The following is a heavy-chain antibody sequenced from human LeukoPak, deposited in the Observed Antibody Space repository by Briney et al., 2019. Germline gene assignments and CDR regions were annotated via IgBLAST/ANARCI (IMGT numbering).Heavy chain of an antibody. D-gene: IGHD3-22*01. CDR1: GGSFSGYY. Sequence: PSETLSLTCAVYGGSFSGYYWSWLRQPPGKGLEWIGEINHSGSTNYNPSLKSRVTISVDTSKNQFSLKLSSVTAADTAVYYCARDHRDSSGYYYGYWGQGTLVTVSS. CDR2: INHSGST. J-gene: IGHJ4*02. V-gene: IGHV4-34*01. CDR3: ARDHRDSSGYYYGY.